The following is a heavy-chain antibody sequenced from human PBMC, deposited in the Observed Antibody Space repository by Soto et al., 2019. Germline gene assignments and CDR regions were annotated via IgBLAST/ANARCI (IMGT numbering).Heavy chain of an antibody. CDR3: ARDHGSGSYYKDDAFDI. D-gene: IGHD3-10*01. J-gene: IGHJ3*02. V-gene: IGHV1-18*01. CDR1: GYTFTSYG. Sequence: GASVKVSCKASGYTFTSYGISWVRQAPGQGLEWMGWISAYNGNTNYALKLQGRVTMTTDTSTSTAYMELRSLRSDDTAVYYCARDHGSGSYYKDDAFDIWGQGTMVTVSS. CDR2: ISAYNGNT.